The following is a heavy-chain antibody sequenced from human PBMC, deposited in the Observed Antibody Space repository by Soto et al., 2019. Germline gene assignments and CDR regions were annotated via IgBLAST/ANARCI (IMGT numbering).Heavy chain of an antibody. Sequence: EVQLVESGGGLVKPGGSLRLSCAASGFTFSSYSMNWVRQAPGKGLEWVSSISSSSSYIYYADSVKGRFTISRDNAKNSLDLQMNSLRAEDTAVYYCARDSSAGADYYYYYMDVWGKGTTVTVSS. CDR1: GFTFSSYS. CDR3: ARDSSAGADYYYYYMDV. V-gene: IGHV3-21*01. J-gene: IGHJ6*03. CDR2: ISSSSSYI.